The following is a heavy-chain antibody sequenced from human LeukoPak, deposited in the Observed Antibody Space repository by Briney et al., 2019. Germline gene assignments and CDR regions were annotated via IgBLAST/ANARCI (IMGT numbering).Heavy chain of an antibody. CDR1: GYSFTSYW. D-gene: IGHD3-10*01. V-gene: IGHV5-51*01. CDR3: AAWRGKDGSGSYYDYYFDY. J-gene: IGHJ4*02. CDR2: IYPGDSDT. Sequence: GESLKISCKGSGYSFTSYWSGWVRQMPGKGLEWMGIIYPGDSDTRYSPSFQGQVTISADKSISTAYLQWSSLKASDTAMYYCAAWRGKDGSGSYYDYYFDYWGQGTLVTVSS.